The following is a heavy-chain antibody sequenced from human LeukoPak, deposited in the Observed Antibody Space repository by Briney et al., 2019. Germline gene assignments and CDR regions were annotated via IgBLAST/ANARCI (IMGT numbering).Heavy chain of an antibody. CDR1: GFTFSSYE. V-gene: IGHV3-48*03. CDR2: ISDSGSTK. D-gene: IGHD3-10*01. CDR3: AKGVLLWFGESLYMDV. Sequence: GGSLRLSCAASGFTFSSYEMTWVRQAPGKGLEWVSYISDSGSTKYYADSVKGRFTISRDNSKNTLYLQMNSRRAEDTAVYYCAKGVLLWFGESLYMDVWGKGTTVTISS. J-gene: IGHJ6*03.